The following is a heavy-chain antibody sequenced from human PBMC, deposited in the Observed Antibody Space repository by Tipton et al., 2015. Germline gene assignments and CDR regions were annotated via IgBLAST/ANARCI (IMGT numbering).Heavy chain of an antibody. CDR2: NYYSGST. CDR1: GDSISSGGYY. CDR3: ARVPFDYFDY. V-gene: IGHV4-31*03. J-gene: IGHJ4*02. Sequence: TLSLTCTVSGDSISSGGYYWSWSRQHPGKGLEWLGYNYYSGSTYYNPSLKSRLTISVDMSKNQFSLKLSSVTAADTAVYYCARVPFDYFDYWGQGILVTVSS.